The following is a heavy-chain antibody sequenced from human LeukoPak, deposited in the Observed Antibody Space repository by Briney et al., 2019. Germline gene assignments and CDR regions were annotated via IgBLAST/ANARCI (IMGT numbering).Heavy chain of an antibody. V-gene: IGHV5-51*01. Sequence: GGSLKISCKGSGYSFTSYWIGWVRQMPGKGLEWMGIIYPGDSDTRYSPSFQGQVTISADKSISTAYLQWSSLKASDTAMYYCARHGGYNYGTNYFDYWGQGTLVTVSS. D-gene: IGHD5-18*01. CDR3: ARHGGYNYGTNYFDY. CDR2: IYPGDSDT. J-gene: IGHJ4*02. CDR1: GYSFTSYW.